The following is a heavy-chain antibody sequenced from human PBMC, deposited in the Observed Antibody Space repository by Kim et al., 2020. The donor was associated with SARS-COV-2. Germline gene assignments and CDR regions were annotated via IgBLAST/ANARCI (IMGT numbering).Heavy chain of an antibody. J-gene: IGHJ6*03. CDR1: GGSISSSSYY. D-gene: IGHD6-13*01. CDR2: IYYSGST. Sequence: SETLSLTCTVSGGSISSSSYYWGWIRQPPGKGLEWIGSIYYSGSTYYNPSLKSRVTISVDTSKNQFSLKLSSVTAADTAVYYCARREEGSSWLDYYYYMDVWGKGTTVTVSS. V-gene: IGHV4-39*01. CDR3: ARREEGSSWLDYYYYMDV.